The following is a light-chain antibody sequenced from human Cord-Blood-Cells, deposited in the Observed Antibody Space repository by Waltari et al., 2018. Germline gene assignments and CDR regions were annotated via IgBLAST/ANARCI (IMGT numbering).Light chain of an antibody. J-gene: IGLJ1*01. CDR3: SSYTSSSTGV. V-gene: IGLV2-14*01. CDR2: EVS. CDR1: SRDVGGYNY. Sequence: QSALTQPASVSGSPGQSITISCTGTSRDVGGYNYFSWYQQHPGKAPKLMIYEVSNRPSGVSNRFSGSKSGNTASLTISGLQAEDEADYYCSSYTSSSTGVFGTGTKVTVL.